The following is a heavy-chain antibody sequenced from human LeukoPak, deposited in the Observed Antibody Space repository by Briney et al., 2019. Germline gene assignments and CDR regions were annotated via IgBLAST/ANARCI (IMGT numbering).Heavy chain of an antibody. V-gene: IGHV7-4-1*02. Sequence: ASVKVSCKASGYTFTGYYMHWVRQAPGQGLEWMGWINTNTGNPTYAQGFTGRFVFSLDTSVSTAYLQISSLKAEDTAVYYCARPQVAYSSSPYYYYYYMDVWGKGTTVTVSS. CDR1: GYTFTGYY. CDR3: ARPQVAYSSSPYYYYYYMDV. CDR2: INTNTGNP. D-gene: IGHD6-6*01. J-gene: IGHJ6*03.